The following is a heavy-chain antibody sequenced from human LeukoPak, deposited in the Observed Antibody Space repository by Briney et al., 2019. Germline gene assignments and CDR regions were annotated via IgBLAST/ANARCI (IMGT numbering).Heavy chain of an antibody. Sequence: GASVKVSCKASGYTFTSYDINWVRQATGQGLEWMGWMNPNSGNTGYAQKFQGRVTMTRNTPISTAYMELSSLRSEDTAVYYCARGLGVGVLRYFDWFGELDYWGQGTLVTVSS. CDR1: GYTFTSYD. V-gene: IGHV1-8*01. CDR2: MNPNSGNT. CDR3: ARGLGVGVLRYFDWFGELDY. J-gene: IGHJ4*02. D-gene: IGHD3-9*01.